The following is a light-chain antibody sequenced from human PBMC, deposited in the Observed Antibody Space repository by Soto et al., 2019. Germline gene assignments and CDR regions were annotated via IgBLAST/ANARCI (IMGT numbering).Light chain of an antibody. Sequence: DIQMTQSPSSLSASVGDRVTITCRASQSVSTYLNWYHQKPGKAPKLLIYAASSLQSGVPSRFSGSGSGTDFTLTISSLQPEDFATYYCKQTYTTPQPFGPGTRVEI. J-gene: IGKJ1*01. CDR2: AAS. V-gene: IGKV1-39*01. CDR1: QSVSTY. CDR3: KQTYTTPQP.